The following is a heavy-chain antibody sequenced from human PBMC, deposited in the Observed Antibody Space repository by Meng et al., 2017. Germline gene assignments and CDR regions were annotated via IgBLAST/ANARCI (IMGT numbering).Heavy chain of an antibody. J-gene: IGHJ4*02. CDR2: IKSKTDGGTT. D-gene: IGHD5-12*01. V-gene: IGHV3-15*01. CDR1: GFTFSNAW. CDR3: TTEIIVVATIFPHTDY. Sequence: GESLKISCAASGFTFSNAWMSRVRQAPGKGLEWVGRIKSKTDGGTTDYAAPVKGRFTISRDDSKNTLYLQMNSLKTEDTAVYYCTTEIIVVATIFPHTDYWGQGTLVTVSS.